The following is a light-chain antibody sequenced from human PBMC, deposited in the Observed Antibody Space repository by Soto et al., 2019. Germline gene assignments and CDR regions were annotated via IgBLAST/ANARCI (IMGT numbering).Light chain of an antibody. J-gene: IGLJ3*02. Sequence: QSSLTQPPPASGSPGQSVTISCTGTSSDVGGYNYVSWYQQYPGRAPKLMIYEVTKRPSGVPDRFSGSKSGNTASLTVSGLQAEDDADYYCSSYAASNNFYFVFGGGTKLTVL. CDR1: SSDVGGYNY. CDR2: EVT. V-gene: IGLV2-8*01. CDR3: SSYAASNNFYFV.